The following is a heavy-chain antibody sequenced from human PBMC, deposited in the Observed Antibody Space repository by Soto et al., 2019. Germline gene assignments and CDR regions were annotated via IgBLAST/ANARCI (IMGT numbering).Heavy chain of an antibody. Sequence: QVQLVQSGAEVKKPGASVKVSCKASGYTCTSYGISWVRQAPGQGLEWMGWISAYNGNTNDAQTLQARVTMTTDPSTSTAYMELRSLRSDDTAVYYCARGAEPCITGTYVPLDYWGQGTLVTVSS. CDR2: ISAYNGNT. CDR3: ARGAEPCITGTYVPLDY. J-gene: IGHJ4*02. D-gene: IGHD1-7*01. CDR1: GYTCTSYG. V-gene: IGHV1-18*01.